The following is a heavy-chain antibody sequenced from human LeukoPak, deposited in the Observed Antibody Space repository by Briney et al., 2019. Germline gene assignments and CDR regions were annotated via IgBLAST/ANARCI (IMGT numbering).Heavy chain of an antibody. V-gene: IGHV4-34*01. CDR1: GGSLSGSY. D-gene: IGHD3-3*01. CDR2: INHSGSA. J-gene: IGHJ4*02. CDR3: ARARRDSGYYKVDY. Sequence: SETLSLTCAVYGGSLSGSYWSWIRQPPGKGLEWIGEINHSGSANYNPSLKGRVTLSIDKSKNQFSLNLNSVTAADTAVYYCARARRDSGYYKVDYWGQGTLVTVSS.